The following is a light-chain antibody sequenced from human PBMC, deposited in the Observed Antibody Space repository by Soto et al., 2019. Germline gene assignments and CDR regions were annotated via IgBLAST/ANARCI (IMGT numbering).Light chain of an antibody. J-gene: IGLJ1*01. Sequence: QTVVTQPPSVSGAPGQRVTISCTGSSSNIGAGYDVPWYQQRPGTAPKLLIFGNINRPSGVPDRFSGSKSGTSASLAITGLQAEDEGDYYCQSYDSTLSARYVFGTGTKLTVL. V-gene: IGLV1-40*01. CDR1: SSNIGAGYD. CDR3: QSYDSTLSARYV. CDR2: GNI.